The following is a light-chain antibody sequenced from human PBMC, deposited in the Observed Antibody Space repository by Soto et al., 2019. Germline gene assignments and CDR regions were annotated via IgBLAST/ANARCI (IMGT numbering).Light chain of an antibody. CDR1: QSVSSF. J-gene: IGKJ2*01. CDR2: DVS. CDR3: LQRTDWPPVYT. V-gene: IGKV3-11*01. Sequence: EIVLTQSPGPLSLSPGERATLSCRVSQSVSSFLAWYQQKPGQPPRLLIYDVSNRAAGIPARFSGGGSGTDFILPISSLEPEDFAVYHCLQRTDWPPVYTFGQGTKLEIK.